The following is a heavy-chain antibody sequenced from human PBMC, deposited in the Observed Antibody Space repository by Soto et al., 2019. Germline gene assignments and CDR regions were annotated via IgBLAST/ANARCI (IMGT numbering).Heavy chain of an antibody. CDR1: GFTFSSYG. CDR3: ARDPRSGVAATLDY. D-gene: IGHD2-15*01. V-gene: IGHV3-33*01. Sequence: GGSLRLSCAASGFTFSSYGMRWVRQAPGKGLEWVAVIWYDGSNKYYADSVKGRFTISRDNSKNTLYLQMNSLRAEDTAVYYCARDPRSGVAATLDYWGQGTLVTVSS. J-gene: IGHJ4*02. CDR2: IWYDGSNK.